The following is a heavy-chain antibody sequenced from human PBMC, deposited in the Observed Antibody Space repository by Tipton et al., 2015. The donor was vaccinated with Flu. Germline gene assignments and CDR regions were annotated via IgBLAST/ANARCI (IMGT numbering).Heavy chain of an antibody. V-gene: IGHV3-53*01. CDR2: IYSGGST. CDR3: ARTTYDSDAFDI. CDR1: GFTVSSNY. Sequence: SLRLSCAASGFTVSSNYMSWVRQAPGKGLEWVSVIYSGGSTYYADSVKGRFTISRDNSKNTLYLQMNSLRAEDTAVYYCARTTYDSDAFDIWGQGTMVTVPS. D-gene: IGHD3-22*01. J-gene: IGHJ3*02.